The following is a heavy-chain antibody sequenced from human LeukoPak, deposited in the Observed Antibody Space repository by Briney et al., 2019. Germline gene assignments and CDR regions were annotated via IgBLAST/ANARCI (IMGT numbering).Heavy chain of an antibody. Sequence: ASVKVSCKASGYTFTSYDINWVRQATGQGLEWMGWMNPNSGNTGYAQKFQGRVTMTRNTSISTAYMELSSLRSEDTAVYYCARAVAAAGMVAFDIWGRGTMVTISS. V-gene: IGHV1-8*01. CDR1: GYTFTSYD. CDR2: MNPNSGNT. J-gene: IGHJ3*02. D-gene: IGHD6-13*01. CDR3: ARAVAAAGMVAFDI.